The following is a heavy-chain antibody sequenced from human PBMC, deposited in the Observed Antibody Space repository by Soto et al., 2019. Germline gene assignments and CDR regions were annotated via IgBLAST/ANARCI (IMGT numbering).Heavy chain of an antibody. CDR2: IYYSGST. CDR1: GGSISSYY. CDR3: ARFNAAHSSGLVLTLYYFDY. J-gene: IGHJ4*02. V-gene: IGHV4-59*01. D-gene: IGHD6-19*01. Sequence: SETLSLTCTVSGGSISSYYWSWIRQPPGKGLEWIGYIYYSGSTNYNPSLKSRVTISVDTSKNQFSLKLSSVTAADTAVYYCARFNAAHSSGLVLTLYYFDYWGQGTLVTVSS.